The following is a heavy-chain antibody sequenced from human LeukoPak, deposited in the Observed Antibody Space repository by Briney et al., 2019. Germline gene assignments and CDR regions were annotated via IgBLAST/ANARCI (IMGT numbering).Heavy chain of an antibody. Sequence: GGSLRLSCAASGFTFSTYTMAWVRQAPGGGPEWVSGIGGDGGGGTFYADSVRGRFAISRDNSKGTLYLQMHSLRAEDTAIYYCAARPLMPPRFDYWGQGTLVTVSS. J-gene: IGHJ4*02. CDR3: AARPLMPPRFDY. V-gene: IGHV3-23*01. D-gene: IGHD2-2*01. CDR1: GFTFSTYT. CDR2: IGGDGGGGT.